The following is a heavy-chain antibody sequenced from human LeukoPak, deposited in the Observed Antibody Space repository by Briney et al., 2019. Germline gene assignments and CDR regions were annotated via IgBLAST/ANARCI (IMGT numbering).Heavy chain of an antibody. J-gene: IGHJ3*02. V-gene: IGHV1-3*03. Sequence: ASVKVSCKASGYTFTSYAMHWVRQAPGQRLEWMGWINAGNGNTKYSQEFQGRVTITRDTSASTAYMELSSLRSEDTAVYYCARVKWLLPHDAFDIWGQGTMVTVSS. CDR1: GYTFTSYA. CDR3: ARVKWLLPHDAFDI. D-gene: IGHD3-22*01. CDR2: INAGNGNT.